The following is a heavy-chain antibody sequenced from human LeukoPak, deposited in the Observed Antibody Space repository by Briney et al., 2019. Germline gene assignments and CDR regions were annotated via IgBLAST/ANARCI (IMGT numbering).Heavy chain of an antibody. V-gene: IGHV3-64D*06. CDR2: ISSNGGST. CDR1: GFTFSSHA. CDR3: VKAGNYDILTGYYNVPPFDY. J-gene: IGHJ4*02. Sequence: PGGSLRLSCSASGFTFSSHAMHWVRQAPGKGLEYVSAISSNGGSTYYADSVKGRFTISRDNSKNTLYLQMSSLRAEDTAVYYCVKAGNYDILTGYYNVPPFDYWGQGTLVTVSS. D-gene: IGHD3-9*01.